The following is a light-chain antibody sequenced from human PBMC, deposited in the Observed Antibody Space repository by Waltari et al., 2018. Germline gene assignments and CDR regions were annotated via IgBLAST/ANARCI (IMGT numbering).Light chain of an antibody. Sequence: DIVMTQSPLSLSVTPGELASISCRSTLSLLHINGYNYLDWYLQKPGQSPHLLIYMGSQRASGVPDRFSGNGSGTNFTLRISRVEAEDVGIYYCLQALQSPLSFGGGTKVEIK. CDR2: MGS. CDR1: LSLLHINGYNY. V-gene: IGKV2-28*01. CDR3: LQALQSPLS. J-gene: IGKJ4*01.